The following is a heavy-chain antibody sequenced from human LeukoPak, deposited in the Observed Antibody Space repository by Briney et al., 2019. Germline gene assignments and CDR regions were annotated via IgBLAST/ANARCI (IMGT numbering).Heavy chain of an antibody. V-gene: IGHV1-69*04. CDR3: ARGYCSSTSCTYGMDV. J-gene: IGHJ6*02. CDR1: GGTFSSYA. D-gene: IGHD2-2*01. Sequence: ASVKASCKASGGTFSSYAISWVRQAPGQGLEWMGRIIPILGIANYAQKFQGRVTITADKSTSTAYMELSSLRSEDTAVYYCARGYCSSTSCTYGMDVWGQGTTVTVSS. CDR2: IIPILGIA.